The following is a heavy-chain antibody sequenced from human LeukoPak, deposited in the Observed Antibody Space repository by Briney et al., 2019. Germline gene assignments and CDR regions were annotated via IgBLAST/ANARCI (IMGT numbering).Heavy chain of an antibody. V-gene: IGHV3-66*01. J-gene: IGHJ6*02. D-gene: IGHD5-12*01. CDR3: ARDRVATTGYYYYYGMDV. Sequence: GGSLRLSGAASGFTVSSNYMSWVRQAPGKGLEWVSVIYSGGSTYYADSVKGRFTVSRDNSKNTLYLQMNSLRAEDTAVYYCARDRVATTGYYYYYGMDVWGQGTTVTVSS. CDR2: IYSGGST. CDR1: GFTVSSNY.